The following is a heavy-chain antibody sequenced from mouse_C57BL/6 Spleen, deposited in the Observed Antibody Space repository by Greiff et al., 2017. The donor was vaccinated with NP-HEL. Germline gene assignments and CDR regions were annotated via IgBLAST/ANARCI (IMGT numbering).Heavy chain of an antibody. CDR2: IDPETGGT. CDR3: TGYQAWFAY. D-gene: IGHD2-2*01. J-gene: IGHJ3*01. Sequence: QVHVKQSGAELVRPGASVTLSCKASGYTFTDYEMHWVKQTPVHGLEWIGAIDPETGGTAYNQKFKGKAILTADKSSSTAYMELRSLTSEDSAVYYCTGYQAWFAYWGQGTLVTVSA. CDR1: GYTFTDYE. V-gene: IGHV1-15*01.